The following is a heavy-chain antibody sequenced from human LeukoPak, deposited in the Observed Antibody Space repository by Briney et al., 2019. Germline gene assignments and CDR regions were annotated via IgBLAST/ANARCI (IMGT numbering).Heavy chain of an antibody. CDR1: GFTFSNYA. CDR3: LGYCSGGSCYSGGY. Sequence: GGSLRLSCAVSGFTFSNYAMSWVRQAPGKGLEWVSAISGDNGITHYAESVKGRFTISRDTSKNTQFLQMNSLRAEDTAVYYCLGYCSGGSCYSGGYWGQGTLVTVSS. CDR2: ISGDNGIT. D-gene: IGHD2-15*01. V-gene: IGHV3-23*01. J-gene: IGHJ4*02.